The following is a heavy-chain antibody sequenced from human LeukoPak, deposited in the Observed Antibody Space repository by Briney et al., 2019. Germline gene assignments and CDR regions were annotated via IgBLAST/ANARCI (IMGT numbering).Heavy chain of an antibody. J-gene: IGHJ6*03. V-gene: IGHV1-69*13. D-gene: IGHD2-2*01. CDR1: GGTFSSYA. CDR2: IIPIFGTA. Sequence: SVKVSCKASGGTFSSYAISWVRQAPGQGLEWTGGIIPIFGTANYAQKFQGRVTITADESTSTAYMELSSLRSEDTAVYYCARDLDPAAIPYYYYYMDVWGKGTTVTVAS. CDR3: ARDLDPAAIPYYYYYMDV.